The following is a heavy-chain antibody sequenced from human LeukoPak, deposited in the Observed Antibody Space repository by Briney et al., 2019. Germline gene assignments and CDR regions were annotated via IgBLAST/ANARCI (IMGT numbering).Heavy chain of an antibody. CDR2: ISSSSSYI. CDR1: GFTFSSYS. CDR3: ARDLSGVAGYTYGRGIDY. Sequence: GGSLRLSCAASGFTFSSYSMNWVRQAPGKGLEWVSSISSSSSYIYYADSVKGRFTISRDNAKNSLYLQMNSLRAEDTAVYYCARDLSGVAGYTYGRGIDYWGQGTLVTVSS. J-gene: IGHJ4*02. V-gene: IGHV3-21*01. D-gene: IGHD5-18*01.